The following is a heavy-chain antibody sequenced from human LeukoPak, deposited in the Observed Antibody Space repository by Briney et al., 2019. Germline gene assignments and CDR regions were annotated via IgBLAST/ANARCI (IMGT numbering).Heavy chain of an antibody. J-gene: IGHJ1*01. CDR2: ISRNGGSS. D-gene: IGHD3-10*01. CDR3: VRSITMFQH. Sequence: GGSLRLSCAASGFTVSSNYMSWVRQAPGKGLEWVSGISRNGGSSGYADSVKGRFTISRDNVKNYLFLQMNSLRAEDTAFYYCVRSITMFQHWGQGTLVTVSS. V-gene: IGHV3-20*04. CDR1: GFTVSSNY.